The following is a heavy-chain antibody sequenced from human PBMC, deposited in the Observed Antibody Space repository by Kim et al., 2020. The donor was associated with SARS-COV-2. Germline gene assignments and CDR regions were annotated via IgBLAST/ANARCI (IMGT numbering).Heavy chain of an antibody. V-gene: IGHV7-4-1*02. CDR1: GYTFTSYA. D-gene: IGHD3-10*01. J-gene: IGHJ5*02. CDR3: ARDPLWFGEPPFDP. CDR2: INTNTGNP. Sequence: ASVKVSCKASGYTFTSYAMNWVRQAPGQGLEWMGWINTNTGNPTYAQGFTGRFVFSLDTSVSTAYLQISSLKAEDTAVYYCARDPLWFGEPPFDPWGQGTLVTVSS.